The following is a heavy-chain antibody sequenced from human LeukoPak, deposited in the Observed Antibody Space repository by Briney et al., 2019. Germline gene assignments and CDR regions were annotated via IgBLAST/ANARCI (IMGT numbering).Heavy chain of an antibody. D-gene: IGHD2-2*01. CDR2: LSHSGSS. Sequence: PSETLSLTCTVSGGSVSSYYWSWIRRPPGRGLEWIAYLSHSGSSDSNPSLTSRVTTLVDTSKNQFSLKLTSVTAADTAVYYCARARYANAWYAFDIWGHGTMVTVSS. CDR1: GGSVSSYY. V-gene: IGHV4-59*02. J-gene: IGHJ3*02. CDR3: ARARYANAWYAFDI.